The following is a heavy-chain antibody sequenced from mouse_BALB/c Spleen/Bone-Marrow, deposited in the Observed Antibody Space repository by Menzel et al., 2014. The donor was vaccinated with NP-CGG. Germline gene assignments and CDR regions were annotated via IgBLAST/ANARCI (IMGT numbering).Heavy chain of an antibody. J-gene: IGHJ4*01. CDR2: ISSGGINT. Sequence: EVKVVESGGGLVKPGGSLKLSCAASGSAFSGYDMSWVRQTPEKRLEWVAYISSGGINTYYPDSVKGRFTISRDNAKNTLYLQMNSLKSEDTAMYYCARQRGYAYAMDYWGQGTSVTVSS. CDR3: ARQRGYAYAMDY. D-gene: IGHD2-2*01. CDR1: GSAFSGYD. V-gene: IGHV5-12-1*01.